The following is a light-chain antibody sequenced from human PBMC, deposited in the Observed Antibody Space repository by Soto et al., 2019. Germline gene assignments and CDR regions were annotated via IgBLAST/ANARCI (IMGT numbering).Light chain of an antibody. Sequence: EIVMTQSPATLSVSPGERATLSCRASQSVSTSLAWYQQKPGQAPRLLISGASTRATGVPARFSGSGSEKVFTITSSRLQSEFFAFYYCQRYSNWWTFGQGTKVEIK. CDR1: QSVSTS. V-gene: IGKV3-15*01. J-gene: IGKJ1*01. CDR3: QRYSNWWT. CDR2: GAS.